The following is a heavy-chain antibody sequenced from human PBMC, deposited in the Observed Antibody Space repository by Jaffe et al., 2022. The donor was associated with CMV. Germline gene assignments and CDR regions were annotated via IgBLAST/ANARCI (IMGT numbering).Heavy chain of an antibody. D-gene: IGHD6-6*01. V-gene: IGHV1-3*01. J-gene: IGHJ4*02. CDR3: ARVEYSSSFGTYYFDY. Sequence: QVQLVQSGAEVKKPGASVKVSCKASGYTFTSYAMHWVRQAPGQRLEWMGWINAGNGNTKYSQKFQGRVTITRDTSASTAYMELSSLRSEDTAVYYCARVEYSSSFGTYYFDYWGQGTLVTVSS. CDR2: INAGNGNT. CDR1: GYTFTSYA.